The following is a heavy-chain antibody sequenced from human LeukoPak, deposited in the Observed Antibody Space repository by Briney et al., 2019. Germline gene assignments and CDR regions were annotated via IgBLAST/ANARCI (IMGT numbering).Heavy chain of an antibody. CDR2: IYYSGST. CDR1: GGSISSGGYY. CDR3: ARSSGSYGRSVVD. Sequence: PSETLSLTCTVSGGSISSGGYYWSWIRQHPGKGLEWIGYIYYSGSTYYNPSLKSRVTISVDTSKNQFSLKLSSVTAADTAVYYCARSSGSYGRSVVDWGQGTLVTVSS. D-gene: IGHD1-26*01. J-gene: IGHJ4*02. V-gene: IGHV4-31*03.